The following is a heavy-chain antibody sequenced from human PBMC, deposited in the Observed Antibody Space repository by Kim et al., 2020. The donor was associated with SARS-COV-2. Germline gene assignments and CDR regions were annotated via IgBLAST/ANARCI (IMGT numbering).Heavy chain of an antibody. V-gene: IGHV4-59*01. Sequence: TNHNPSLKSRVTISVDTSKNQFSLKLSSVTAADTAVYYCAREDTADAFDIWGQGTMVTVSS. J-gene: IGHJ3*02. CDR3: AREDTADAFDI. D-gene: IGHD5-18*01. CDR2: T.